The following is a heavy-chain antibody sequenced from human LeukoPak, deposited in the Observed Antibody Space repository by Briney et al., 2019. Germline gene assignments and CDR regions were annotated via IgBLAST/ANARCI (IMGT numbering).Heavy chain of an antibody. J-gene: IGHJ5*02. CDR1: GYTFTGYY. Sequence: ASVKVSCKASGYTFTGYYMHRVRQAPGQGLEWMGWINPNSGGTNYAQKFQGRVTMTRDTSISTAYMELSRLRSDDTAVYYCARDRYYYDSSGYYHNWFDPWGQGTLVTVSS. V-gene: IGHV1-2*02. D-gene: IGHD3-22*01. CDR3: ARDRYYYDSSGYYHNWFDP. CDR2: INPNSGGT.